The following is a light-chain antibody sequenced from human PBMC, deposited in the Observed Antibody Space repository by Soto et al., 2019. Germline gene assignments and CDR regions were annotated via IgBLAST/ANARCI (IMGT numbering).Light chain of an antibody. V-gene: IGKV3-20*01. CDR2: ATS. CDR3: QEYGGSPFYA. Sequence: EIVLTQSPDTLSLSPGERATLSCRASQIVGSRYFAWYQQKPGQPPRLLIFATSSRASGIPERFSGSGSATDFTLTISRLEPEDFAVYYCQEYGGSPFYAFGQGTKQEIQ. J-gene: IGKJ2*01. CDR1: QIVGSRY.